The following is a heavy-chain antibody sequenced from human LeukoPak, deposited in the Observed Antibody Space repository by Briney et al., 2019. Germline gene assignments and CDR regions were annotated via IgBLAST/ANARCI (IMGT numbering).Heavy chain of an antibody. CDR2: ISYSGGT. J-gene: IGHJ3*02. V-gene: IGHV4-39*02. CDR3: AREVEYYDSSGYRPHAFDI. Sequence: SETLSLTCTVSDGSIINNNHYWGWTRQPPGKGLEWIGSISYSGGTAYNPSLRSRVTISVDTSKNQSSLKVNSVTAADTAVYYCAREVEYYDSSGYRPHAFDIWGQGTLVTVSS. CDR1: DGSIINNNHY. D-gene: IGHD3-22*01.